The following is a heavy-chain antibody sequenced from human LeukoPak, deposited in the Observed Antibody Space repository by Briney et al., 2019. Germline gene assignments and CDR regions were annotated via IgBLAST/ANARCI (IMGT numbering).Heavy chain of an antibody. CDR1: GFTFSSYG. D-gene: IGHD5-18*01. V-gene: IGHV3-30*19. Sequence: SLRLSCAASGFTFSSYGMHWVRQAPGKGLEWVTFIFYDGSNKKEADSVKGRFSISRDNSKNTVYLQMNSLRPEDTAVYYCARDFSARYTIDYWGQGTLVTVSS. CDR3: ARDFSARYTIDY. J-gene: IGHJ4*02. CDR2: IFYDGSNK.